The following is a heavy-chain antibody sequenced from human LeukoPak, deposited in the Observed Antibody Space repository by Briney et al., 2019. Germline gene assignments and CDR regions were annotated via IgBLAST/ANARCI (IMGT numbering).Heavy chain of an antibody. CDR1: GLTFSSYA. CDR2: ISSNGGST. CDR3: VNGIIVVTARVFDY. Sequence: GGSLRLSCSACGLTFSSYAMHWGRQAPGKGLEYVSAISSNGGSTYYADSVKGRFTISRDNSKNTLYLQMSSLRPEDTAVYYCVNGIIVVTARVFDYWGQGTLVTVSS. D-gene: IGHD2-21*02. J-gene: IGHJ4*02. V-gene: IGHV3-64D*06.